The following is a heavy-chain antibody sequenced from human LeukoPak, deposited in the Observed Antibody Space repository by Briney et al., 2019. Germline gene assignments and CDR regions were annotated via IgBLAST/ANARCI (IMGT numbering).Heavy chain of an antibody. CDR2: IIPIFGTA. J-gene: IGHJ4*02. Sequence: ASVKVPCKASGGTFSSYAISWVRQAPGQGLEWMGGIIPIFGTANYAQKFQGRVTITADESTSTAYMELSSLRSEDTAVYYCARLYSYGRRPFDYWGQGTLVTVSS. V-gene: IGHV1-69*13. CDR3: ARLYSYGRRPFDY. CDR1: GGTFSSYA. D-gene: IGHD5-18*01.